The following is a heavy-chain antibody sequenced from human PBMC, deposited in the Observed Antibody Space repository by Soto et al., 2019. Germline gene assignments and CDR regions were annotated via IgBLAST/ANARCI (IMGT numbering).Heavy chain of an antibody. J-gene: IGHJ6*02. CDR2: IIPISGTT. V-gene: IGHV1-69*01. D-gene: IGHD2-15*01. CDR1: GGTFSTHA. Sequence: SVKFSCKASGGTFSTHAIIWVRQAPGHGLEWMGGIIPISGTTYYTQKFQGRVTITADEPTSTAFMELSSLKSDDTAVFYCARGYCSGGNCYSGMDVWGQGTMVTVSS. CDR3: ARGYCSGGNCYSGMDV.